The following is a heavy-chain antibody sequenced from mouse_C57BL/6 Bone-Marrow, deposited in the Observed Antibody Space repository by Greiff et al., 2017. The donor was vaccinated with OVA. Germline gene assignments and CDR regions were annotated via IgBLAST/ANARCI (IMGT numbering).Heavy chain of an antibody. Sequence: EVKLVESGPVLVKPGASVKMSCKASGYTFTDYYMNWVKQSHGKSLEWIGVINPYNGGTSYNQKFKGKATLTVDKSSSTAYMELNSLTSEDSAVYYCARRWEDWYFDVWGTGTTVTVSS. J-gene: IGHJ1*03. D-gene: IGHD1-1*02. CDR1: GYTFTDYY. CDR3: ARRWEDWYFDV. CDR2: INPYNGGT. V-gene: IGHV1-19*01.